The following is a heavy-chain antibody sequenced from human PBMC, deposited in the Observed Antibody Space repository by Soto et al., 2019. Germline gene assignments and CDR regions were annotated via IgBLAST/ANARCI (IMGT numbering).Heavy chain of an antibody. CDR1: GFTFSSYS. D-gene: IGHD4-17*01. CDR3: ARTFDGDYNVYAFDI. Sequence: EVQLVESGGGLVKPGGSLRLSCAASGFTFSSYSMNWVRQAPGKGLAWVSSISSSSSYIYYADSVKGRFTISRDNAKNSLYLQMNSLRAEDTAVYYCARTFDGDYNVYAFDIWGQGTMVTVSS. J-gene: IGHJ3*02. CDR2: ISSSSSYI. V-gene: IGHV3-21*01.